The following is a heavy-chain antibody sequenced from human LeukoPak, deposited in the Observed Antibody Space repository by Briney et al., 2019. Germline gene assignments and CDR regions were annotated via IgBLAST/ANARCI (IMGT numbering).Heavy chain of an antibody. CDR3: ARTQRRGYSYGYHY. CDR1: GYTFTSYD. J-gene: IGHJ4*02. V-gene: IGHV1-8*03. D-gene: IGHD5-18*01. Sequence: ASVKVSCKDSGYTFTSYDINWVRQATGQGLEWMGWMNPNSGNTGYAQKFQGRVTITRNTSISTAYMELSSLRSEDTAVYYCARTQRRGYSYGYHYWGQGTLVTVSS. CDR2: MNPNSGNT.